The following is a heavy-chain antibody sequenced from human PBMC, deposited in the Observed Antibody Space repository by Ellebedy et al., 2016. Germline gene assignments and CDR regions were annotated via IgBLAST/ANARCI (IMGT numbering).Heavy chain of an antibody. D-gene: IGHD2-15*01. CDR1: DFGFSRYW. CDR2: INTDGIST. CDR3: ARGVGSGWFDP. V-gene: IGHV3-74*01. Sequence: GESLKISCAASDFGFSRYWMHWVRQAPGKGLMWVARINTDGISTRYADSVKGRFTISRDNSKNTLYLQMNSLRAEDTAVYYCARGVGSGWFDPWGQGTLVTVSS. J-gene: IGHJ5*02.